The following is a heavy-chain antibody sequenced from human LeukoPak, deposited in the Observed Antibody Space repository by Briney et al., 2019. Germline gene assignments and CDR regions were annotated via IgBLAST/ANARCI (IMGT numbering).Heavy chain of an antibody. D-gene: IGHD4-17*01. J-gene: IGHJ4*02. V-gene: IGHV4-59*01. CDR2: IYYSGST. CDR3: ASQFSYGDYMDY. CDR1: GGSISSYH. Sequence: SETLSLTCTVSGGSISSYHWSWIRQPPGKGLEWIGYIYYSGSTNYNPSLKSRVTISVDTSKNLFSLKLSSVTAADTAVYYCASQFSYGDYMDYWGQGTLVTVSS.